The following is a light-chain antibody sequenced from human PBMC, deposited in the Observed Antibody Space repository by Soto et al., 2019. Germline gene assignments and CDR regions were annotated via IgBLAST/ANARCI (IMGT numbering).Light chain of an antibody. V-gene: IGKV3-11*01. CDR2: DAS. CDR1: QSVSTY. CDR3: QQRSNWPVN. Sequence: EIVLTQSPATLSLSPGERATLSCRASQSVSTYLVWYQQKPGQAPRLLIDDASNRATGIPARFSGSGSGTDFILTISTLEPEDFAVYYCQQRSNWPVNFGQGTKLEIK. J-gene: IGKJ2*01.